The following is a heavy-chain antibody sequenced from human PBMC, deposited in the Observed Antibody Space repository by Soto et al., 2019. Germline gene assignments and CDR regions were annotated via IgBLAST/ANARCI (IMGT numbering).Heavy chain of an antibody. V-gene: IGHV3-30*18. Sequence: QVQLVESGGGVVQPGRSLRLSCAASGFTFSSYGMHWVRQAPGKGLEWVAVISYDGSNKYYADSVKGRFTISRDNSKNTLYLQMNSLRAEDTAVYYCAKGYCSSTSCYNAYYYGMDVW. CDR3: AKGYCSSTSCYNAYYYGMDV. CDR2: ISYDGSNK. CDR1: GFTFSSYG. J-gene: IGHJ6*01. D-gene: IGHD2-2*02.